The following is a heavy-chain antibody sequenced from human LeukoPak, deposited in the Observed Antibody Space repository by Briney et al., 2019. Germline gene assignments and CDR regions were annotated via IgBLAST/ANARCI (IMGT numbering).Heavy chain of an antibody. D-gene: IGHD6-19*01. CDR1: GFTFSSYS. J-gene: IGHJ4*02. Sequence: GGSLRLSCAASGFTFSSYSMNWVRQAPGKGLEWVSSISSSSSYIYYADSVKGRFTISRDNAKNPLYLQMNSLRAEDTAVYYCARDRFFYSSGWIFDYWGQGTLVTVSS. CDR3: ARDRFFYSSGWIFDY. V-gene: IGHV3-21*01. CDR2: ISSSSSYI.